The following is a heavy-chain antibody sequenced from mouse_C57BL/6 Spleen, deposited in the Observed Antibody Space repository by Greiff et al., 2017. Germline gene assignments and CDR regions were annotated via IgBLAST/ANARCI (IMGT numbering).Heavy chain of an antibody. D-gene: IGHD2-4*01. J-gene: IGHJ4*01. CDR1: GFNITDYY. CDR3: ARKCGTYYDYDEDAMDY. V-gene: IGHV14-2*01. CDR2: IDPEDGET. Sequence: EVQLQQSGAELVKPGASVKLSCTASGFNITDYYMHWVKQRTEQGLEWIGRIDPEDGETNYAPKFQGQATITADTSSNTAYLQLSSLTSEDTAVYYCARKCGTYYDYDEDAMDYWGQGTSVTVSS.